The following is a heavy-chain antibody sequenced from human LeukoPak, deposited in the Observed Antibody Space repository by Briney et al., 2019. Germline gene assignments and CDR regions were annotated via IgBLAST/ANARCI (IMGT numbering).Heavy chain of an antibody. J-gene: IGHJ4*02. CDR2: ISYDGSNK. Sequence: PGGSLRLSCAASGFTFSSYVMHWVRQAPGKGLEWVAVISYDGSNKYYADSVKGRFTISRDNFKNTLFLQMNSLRAEDTAVYYCARDDNYGDYEYYFDYWGQGALVTVSS. D-gene: IGHD4-17*01. V-gene: IGHV3-30-3*01. CDR3: ARDDNYGDYEYYFDY. CDR1: GFTFSSYV.